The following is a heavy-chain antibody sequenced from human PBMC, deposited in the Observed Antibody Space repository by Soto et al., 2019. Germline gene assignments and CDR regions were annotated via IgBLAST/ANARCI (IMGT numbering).Heavy chain of an antibody. CDR3: ARGSCGGYFCDYVDYYYYVMEV. CDR2: IYYSGTT. CDR1: GASISSGGYS. V-gene: IGHV4-31*03. D-gene: IGHD2-15*01. J-gene: IGHJ6*01. Sequence: PSETLSLTSTVSGASISSGGYSWSWIRQHPGKVLEWIGYIYYSGTTYNNPSLKSRVTISVDTSKNQYSLKLSSVTAADTAVYYCARGSCGGYFCDYVDYYYYVMEVWGQGTTVTVSS.